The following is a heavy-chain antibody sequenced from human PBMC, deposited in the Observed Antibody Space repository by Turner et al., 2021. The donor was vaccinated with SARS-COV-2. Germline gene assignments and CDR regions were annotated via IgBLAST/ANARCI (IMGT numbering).Heavy chain of an antibody. CDR3: TRQTWGGERD. CDR1: GGPIRPYY. CDR2: IHSSGRT. Sequence: VQLQASGPGLVQASETLTLMCTVSGGPIRPYYRSWIRQPAGKGLEWIGLIHSSGRTNYNPSLQSRVTFSLDTSKSQFSLTLDSLTAADTAIYYCTRQTWGGERDWGQGTLVTVSS. D-gene: IGHD1-1*01. V-gene: IGHV4-4*07. J-gene: IGHJ4*02.